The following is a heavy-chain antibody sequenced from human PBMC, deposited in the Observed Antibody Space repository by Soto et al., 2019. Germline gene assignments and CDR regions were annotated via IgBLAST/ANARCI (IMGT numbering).Heavy chain of an antibody. CDR2: MSAYNGDT. J-gene: IGHJ5*02. V-gene: IGHV1-18*01. CDR1: GYTFTSYS. Sequence: ASVKASCKASGYTFTSYSISWVRQAPEQGLEWMGWMSAYNGDTNYAQKLQGRGTRTTDTATSTAYMELRSLRSDDRAGYCGARAAQSEVVVGTWFDPWGKGTLAPVSS. CDR3: ARAAQSEVVVGTWFDP. D-gene: IGHD2-15*01.